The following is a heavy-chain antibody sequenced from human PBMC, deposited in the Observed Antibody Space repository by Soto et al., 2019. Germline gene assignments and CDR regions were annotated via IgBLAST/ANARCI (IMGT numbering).Heavy chain of an antibody. CDR3: ARHPLYGSSWYVRPYYYYYGMDV. D-gene: IGHD6-13*01. CDR1: GGSFSGYY. CDR2: INHSGST. V-gene: IGHV4-34*01. Sequence: PSETLSLTCAVYGGSFSGYYWTWIRQPPGTGLEWIGEINHSGSTNYNPSLKSRVTISVDTSKNQFSLKLSSVTAADTAVYYCARHPLYGSSWYVRPYYYYYGMDVWGQGTTVTVSS. J-gene: IGHJ6*02.